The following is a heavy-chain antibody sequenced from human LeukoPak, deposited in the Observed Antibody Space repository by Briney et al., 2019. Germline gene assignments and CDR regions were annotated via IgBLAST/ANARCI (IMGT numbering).Heavy chain of an antibody. CDR2: IYHSGST. J-gene: IGHJ4*02. V-gene: IGHV4-38-2*02. D-gene: IGHD3-22*01. Sequence: SETLSLTCTVSGYSISSGYYWGWIRQPPGKGLEWIGSIYHSGSTYYNPSLKSRVTISVDTSKNQFSLKLSSVTAADTTVYYCARQKTYYYDSSGYPTYYFDYWGQGTLVTVSS. CDR3: ARQKTYYYDSSGYPTYYFDY. CDR1: GYSISSGYY.